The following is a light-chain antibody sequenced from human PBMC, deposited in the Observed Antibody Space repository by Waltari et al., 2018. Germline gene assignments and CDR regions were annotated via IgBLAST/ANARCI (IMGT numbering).Light chain of an antibody. CDR3: SSYTSSSTRV. CDR1: SSDVGGYNY. CDR2: DVS. Sequence: QSALTQPASVSGSPGQSITISCTGTSSDVGGYNYVSWYQQHPGKAPKLMIYDVSNRPSGVSNRFSGSKSGNPASLTISGLQAEDEAYYYCSSYTSSSTRVFGGGTKLTVL. J-gene: IGLJ2*01. V-gene: IGLV2-14*03.